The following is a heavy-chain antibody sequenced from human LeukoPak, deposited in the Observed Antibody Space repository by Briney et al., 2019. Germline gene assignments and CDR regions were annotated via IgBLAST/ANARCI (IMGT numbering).Heavy chain of an antibody. Sequence: PSETLSLTCAVYGGSFSGYYWSWIRQPPGKGLEWIGEINHSGSTNYNPSLKSRVTISVDTSKNQFSLKLSSVTAADTAVYYCARVGYSSGWDYYYYYMDVWGKGTTVTISS. CDR1: GGSFSGYY. CDR3: ARVGYSSGWDYYYYYMDV. CDR2: INHSGST. V-gene: IGHV4-34*01. D-gene: IGHD6-19*01. J-gene: IGHJ6*03.